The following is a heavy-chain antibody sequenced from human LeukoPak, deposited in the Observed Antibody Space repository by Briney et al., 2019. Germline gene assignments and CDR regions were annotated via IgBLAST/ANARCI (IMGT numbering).Heavy chain of an antibody. J-gene: IGHJ4*02. CDR1: GDSISNNY. CDR2: IYYSGST. V-gene: IGHV4-59*08. Sequence: SETLSLTCSVSGDSISNNYWSWIRQPPGKGLEWIGYIYYSGSTNYNPSLKSRVTISLDTSKNQFSLKLSSVTAADTAVYYCARRGYCSGGNCYSFDYWGQGTLVTVSS. CDR3: ARRGYCSGGNCYSFDY. D-gene: IGHD2-15*01.